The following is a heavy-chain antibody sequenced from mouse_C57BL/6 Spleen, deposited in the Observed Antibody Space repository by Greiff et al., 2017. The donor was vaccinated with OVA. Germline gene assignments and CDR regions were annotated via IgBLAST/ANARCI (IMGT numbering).Heavy chain of an antibody. CDR1: GYTFTSYW. CDR2: IYPSDSET. D-gene: IGHD1-1*01. J-gene: IGHJ3*01. V-gene: IGHV1-61*01. Sequence: QVQLQQPGAELVRPGSSVKLSCKASGYTFTSYWMDWVKQRPGQGLEWIGNIYPSDSETHYNQKFKDKATLTVDKSSSTAYMQLSSLTSEDSAVYYCARGYYGSSLAWFAYWGQGTLVTVSA. CDR3: ARGYYGSSLAWFAY.